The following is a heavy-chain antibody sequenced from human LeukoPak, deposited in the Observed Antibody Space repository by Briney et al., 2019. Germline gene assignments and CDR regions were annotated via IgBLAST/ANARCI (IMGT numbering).Heavy chain of an antibody. J-gene: IGHJ6*02. Sequence: GGSLRLSCAASGFTFSSYAMSWVRQAPGKGLEWVSAISGSGGSTYYADSVKGRFTISRDNSKNTLYLQMNSLRAEDTAVYYCAKDSGGNPLSWFGEPKGLYYYYYYYGMDVWGQGTTVTVSS. V-gene: IGHV3-23*01. CDR2: ISGSGGST. D-gene: IGHD3-10*01. CDR3: AKDSGGNPLSWFGEPKGLYYYYYYYGMDV. CDR1: GFTFSSYA.